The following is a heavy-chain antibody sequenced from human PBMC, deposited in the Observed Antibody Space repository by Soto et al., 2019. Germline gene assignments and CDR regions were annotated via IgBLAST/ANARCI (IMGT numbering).Heavy chain of an antibody. CDR3: ARSFKDLESPLDV. V-gene: IGHV1-69*13. J-gene: IGHJ6*02. CDR1: GGTFSSFA. CDR2: IIPIFHTP. D-gene: IGHD3-3*01. Sequence: SVKVSCKASGGTFSSFAISWVRQAPGQGLEWMGGIIPIFHTPIYTQKIQGRLTITADASTRTAYMELSSLRSEDSAVYYCARSFKDLESPLDVWGQGTRVTVSS.